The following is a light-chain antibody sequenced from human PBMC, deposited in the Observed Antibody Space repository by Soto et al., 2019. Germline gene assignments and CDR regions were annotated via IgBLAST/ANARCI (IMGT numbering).Light chain of an antibody. Sequence: DIQMTQSPSTLSGYVGDRVTITCRASQTIDSWLAWYQQRPGKPPNLLIYKASTLKSGVPSRFSGSGSGTEFTLTISSLQPDDFATYYCQHYNSYSEAFGQGTKVDIK. CDR3: QHYNSYSEA. V-gene: IGKV1-5*03. J-gene: IGKJ1*01. CDR1: QTIDSW. CDR2: KAS.